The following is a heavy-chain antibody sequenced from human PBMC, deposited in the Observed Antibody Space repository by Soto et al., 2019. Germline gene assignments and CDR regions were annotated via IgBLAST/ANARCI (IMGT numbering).Heavy chain of an antibody. CDR1: GFTFSSYA. CDR2: ISGSGGST. D-gene: IGHD3-3*01. J-gene: IGHJ4*02. Sequence: PGGALRLSCAASGFTFSSYAMSWVRQAPGKGLEWVSAISGSGGSTYYADSVKGRFTISRDNSKNTLYLQMNSLRAEDTAVYYCAKDRAWYYDFWSGYLPNDYWGQGTLVTVSS. CDR3: AKDRAWYYDFWSGYLPNDY. V-gene: IGHV3-23*01.